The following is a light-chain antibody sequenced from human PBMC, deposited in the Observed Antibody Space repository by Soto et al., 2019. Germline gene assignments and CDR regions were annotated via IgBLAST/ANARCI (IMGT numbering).Light chain of an antibody. V-gene: IGKV1-33*01. Sequence: DIQLTQSPPCLSASIGGRVTITCQATQDISIYLNWYQQKPGKAPELLIYDATISETGVPSRFSGSGSGTDFTFTISGLQPEDLATYYCQQFHDLPITYGQGTRLEIK. J-gene: IGKJ5*01. CDR3: QQFHDLPIT. CDR1: QDISIY. CDR2: DAT.